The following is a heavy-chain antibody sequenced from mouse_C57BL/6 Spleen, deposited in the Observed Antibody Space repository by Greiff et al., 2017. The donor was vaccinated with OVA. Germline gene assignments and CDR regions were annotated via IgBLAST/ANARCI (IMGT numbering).Heavy chain of an antibody. CDR2: INPNNGGT. CDR1: GYTFTDYY. J-gene: IGHJ2*01. CDR3: ARSNWVWYYFDY. V-gene: IGHV1-26*01. D-gene: IGHD4-1*01. Sequence: EVQLQQSGPELVKPGASVKISCKASGYTFTDYYMNWVKQSHGKSLEWIGDINPNNGGTSYNQKFKGKATLTVDKSSSTAYMELRSLTSEDSAVYYCARSNWVWYYFDYWGKGTTLTVSS.